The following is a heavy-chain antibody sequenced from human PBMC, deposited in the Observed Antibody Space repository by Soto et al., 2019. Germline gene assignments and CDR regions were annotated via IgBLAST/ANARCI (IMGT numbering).Heavy chain of an antibody. CDR1: GGSFSGNY. D-gene: IGHD2-8*01. V-gene: IGHV4-34*01. CDR2: NNHSGST. J-gene: IGHJ5*02. Sequence: SETLSLTCAVYGGSFSGNYWSWIRQPPGKGLEWIGENNHSGSTSYNPSLKSRATISVDTSKNHLSLTLTSVTAADTAVYYCARCLHCSNGGRFDPWGQGALVTVSS. CDR3: ARCLHCSNGGRFDP.